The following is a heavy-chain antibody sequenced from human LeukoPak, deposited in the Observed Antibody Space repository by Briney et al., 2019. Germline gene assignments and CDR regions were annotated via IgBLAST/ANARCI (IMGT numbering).Heavy chain of an antibody. CDR3: AKETLYYDFWSGYSPFDY. CDR2: ISGSGGST. V-gene: IGHV3-23*01. CDR1: GFTFSSYA. Sequence: GGSQRLSCAASGFTFSSYAMSWVRQAPGKGLEWVSAISGSGGSTYYADSVKGRFTISRDNSKNTLYLQMNSLRAEDTAVYYCAKETLYYDFWSGYSPFDYWGQGTLVTVSS. D-gene: IGHD3-3*01. J-gene: IGHJ4*02.